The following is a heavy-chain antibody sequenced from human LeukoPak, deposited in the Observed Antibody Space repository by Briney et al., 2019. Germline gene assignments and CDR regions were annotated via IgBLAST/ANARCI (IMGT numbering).Heavy chain of an antibody. CDR3: AKDFVAAVAYYGMDV. CDR2: ISGSGGST. Sequence: GGSLRLSCAASGFTFSSYAMSWVRQAPGKGLEWVSAISGSGGSTYYADSVKGRFTISRGNSKNTLYLQMNSLRAEDTAVYYCAKDFVAAVAYYGMDVWGQGTTVTVSS. CDR1: GFTFSSYA. J-gene: IGHJ6*02. V-gene: IGHV3-23*01. D-gene: IGHD6-19*01.